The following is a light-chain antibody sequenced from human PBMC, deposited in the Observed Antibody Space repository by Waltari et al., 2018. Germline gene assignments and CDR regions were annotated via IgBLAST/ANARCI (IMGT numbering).Light chain of an antibody. CDR1: QSVLYSSNNKNY. CDR3: QQFYTIPPT. V-gene: IGKV4-1*01. J-gene: IGKJ1*01. Sequence: DIVMTQSPDSLAVSLGERATINRKSSQSVLYSSNNKNYLAWYQAKPGQPPKLLLSWASTREYGVPDRFSGSGSGTDFTLTISSLQAEDVAVYYCQQFYTIPPTFGPGTRVELK. CDR2: WAS.